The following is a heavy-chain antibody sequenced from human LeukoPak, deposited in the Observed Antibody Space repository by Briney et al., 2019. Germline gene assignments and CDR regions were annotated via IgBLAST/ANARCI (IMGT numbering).Heavy chain of an antibody. Sequence: GGSLRLSCAASGFSLRSYEMTWVRQAPGKGLEWISHISVSGDTIYFEDSVKGRFTISRDTAKNSLYLQMNSLRAEDTAVYYCARGLWLLTYWGQGTLVTVSS. V-gene: IGHV3-48*03. J-gene: IGHJ4*02. CDR2: ISVSGDTI. CDR3: ARGLWLLTY. D-gene: IGHD3-10*01. CDR1: GFSLRSYE.